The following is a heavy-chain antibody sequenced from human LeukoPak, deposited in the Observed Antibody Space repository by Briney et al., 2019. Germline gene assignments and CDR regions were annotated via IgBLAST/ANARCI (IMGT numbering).Heavy chain of an antibody. CDR2: INPDGSEK. Sequence: GGSLRLSCAASGFGFTAFWMSWVRQAPGKGLEWVANINPDGSEKYFVDSVKGRFTISRENTKNSLYLQMTGLRAEDTAVYYCARDWSPNWFDPWGQGTLVTVSS. V-gene: IGHV3-7*01. CDR1: GFGFTAFW. CDR3: ARDWSPNWFDP. J-gene: IGHJ5*02.